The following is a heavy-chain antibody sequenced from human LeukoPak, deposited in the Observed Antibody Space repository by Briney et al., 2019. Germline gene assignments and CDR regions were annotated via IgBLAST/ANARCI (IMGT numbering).Heavy chain of an antibody. V-gene: IGHV4-59*01. Sequence: SETLSLTCSVSGDSIYWSWVRQSPGKGLQWIGTVYYSGATNYNPSLAGRVTMSLDMSKSQFSLKLSSVTAADTAIYYCAVVTPHPRYFDHWGQGTLITVSS. J-gene: IGHJ4*02. CDR3: AVVTPHPRYFDH. CDR1: GDSIY. CDR2: VYYSGAT. D-gene: IGHD2-21*02.